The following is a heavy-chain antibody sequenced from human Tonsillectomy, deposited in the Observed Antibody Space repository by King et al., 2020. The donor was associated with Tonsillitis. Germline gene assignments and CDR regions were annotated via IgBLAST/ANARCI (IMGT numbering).Heavy chain of an antibody. Sequence: VQLQESGPGLVKPSETLSLTCTVSGGSISSYYWSWIRQPPGKGLEWIGYIYYSGSTNYNPSLKSRVTISVYTSKNQFSLKLSSVTAADTAVYYCERDRGYYDSSGYYDAFDIWGQGTMVTVSS. D-gene: IGHD3-22*01. CDR3: ERDRGYYDSSGYYDAFDI. CDR2: IYYSGST. J-gene: IGHJ3*02. CDR1: GGSISSYY. V-gene: IGHV4-59*01.